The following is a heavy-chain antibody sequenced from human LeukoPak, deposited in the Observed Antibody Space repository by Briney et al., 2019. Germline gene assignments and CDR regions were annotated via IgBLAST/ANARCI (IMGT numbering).Heavy chain of an antibody. J-gene: IGHJ5*02. D-gene: IGHD1-26*01. CDR3: ARYIVGATEFDP. CDR2: IIPILGIA. V-gene: IGHV1-69*02. CDR1: GGTFSSYT. Sequence: SVKVSCKASGGTFSSYTISWVRQAPGQGLEWMGRIIPILGIANYAQKFQGRVTITADKSTSTAYMGLSSLRSEDTAVYYCARYIVGATEFDPWGQGTLVTVSS.